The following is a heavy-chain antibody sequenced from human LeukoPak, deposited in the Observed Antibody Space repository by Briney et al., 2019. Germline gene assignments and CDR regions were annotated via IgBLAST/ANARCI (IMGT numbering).Heavy chain of an antibody. Sequence: QPGGSLGLSCAASGFTFSSHWMHWARLAPGKGLVWVSRINGDGSSTAYADSVKGRFTISRDNAKNTLYLQMNGLRAEDTAVYYCARVPPSSGWYDYWGQGTLVTVSS. V-gene: IGHV3-74*01. D-gene: IGHD6-19*01. CDR1: GFTFSSHW. CDR2: INGDGSST. CDR3: ARVPPSSGWYDY. J-gene: IGHJ4*02.